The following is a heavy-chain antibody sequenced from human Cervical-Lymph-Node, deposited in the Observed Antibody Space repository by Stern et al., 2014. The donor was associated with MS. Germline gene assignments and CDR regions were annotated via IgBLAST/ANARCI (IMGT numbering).Heavy chain of an antibody. CDR1: GFSLNNPTMG. CDR2: IFSNDEK. J-gene: IGHJ5*02. V-gene: IGHV2-26*01. Sequence: QVPLRESGPVLVKPTETLTLTCTVSGFSLNNPTMGVSWIRQPPGKALEWLAHIFSNDEKSHSTSLKSRLTISKDISKSQVVLTMSNMDPVDTATYSCARTSYYSDSGTWVGWFDPWGQGTLVTVSS. D-gene: IGHD3-10*01. CDR3: ARTSYYSDSGTWVGWFDP.